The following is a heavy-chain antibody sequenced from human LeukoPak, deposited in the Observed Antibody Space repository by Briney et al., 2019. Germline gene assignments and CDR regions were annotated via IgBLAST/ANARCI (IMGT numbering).Heavy chain of an antibody. CDR3: ARDSRQDYYDSSGYLWFAFDI. D-gene: IGHD3-22*01. CDR1: GFTVSNNY. Sequence: PGGSLRLSCAASGFTVSNNYMSWVRQAPGKGLEWVSVIYSGGSTYYADSVKGRFTISRDNSKNTLYLQMNSLRAEDTAVYYCARDSRQDYYDSSGYLWFAFDIWGQGTMVTVPS. CDR2: IYSGGST. J-gene: IGHJ3*02. V-gene: IGHV3-53*01.